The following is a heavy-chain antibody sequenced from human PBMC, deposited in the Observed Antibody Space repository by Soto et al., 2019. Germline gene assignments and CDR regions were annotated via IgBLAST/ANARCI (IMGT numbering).Heavy chain of an antibody. V-gene: IGHV3-30-3*01. J-gene: IGHJ4*02. Sequence: QVQLVESGGGVVQPGRSRRLSCAASGFTFSSYAMHWVRQAPGKGLEGVAVISYDGSNKYYADPVKGRFTISRDNSKNTLYLQMNSLRAEDTAVYYCARDPMGRYYGSGSYYFDYWGQGTLVTVSS. CDR3: ARDPMGRYYGSGSYYFDY. CDR2: ISYDGSNK. CDR1: GFTFSSYA. D-gene: IGHD3-10*01.